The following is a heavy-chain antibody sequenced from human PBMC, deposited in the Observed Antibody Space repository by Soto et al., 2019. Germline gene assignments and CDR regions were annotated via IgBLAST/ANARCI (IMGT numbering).Heavy chain of an antibody. CDR2: ISISGTTI. CDR3: ARFRGDGYYTF. CDR1: GFTLSDYY. J-gene: IGHJ4*02. D-gene: IGHD3-3*01. Sequence: QVQLVESGGGLVKPGGSLRLSCAASGFTLSDYYMTWTRQAPGKGLEWVSDISISGTTIHYADSVRGRFTISRDNAETSLWLQMNALRAEDTAVYYCARFRGDGYYTFWGQGTLVTVSS. V-gene: IGHV3-11*01.